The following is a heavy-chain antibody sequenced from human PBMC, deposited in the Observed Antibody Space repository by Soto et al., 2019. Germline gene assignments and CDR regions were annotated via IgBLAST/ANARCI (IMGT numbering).Heavy chain of an antibody. J-gene: IGHJ5*02. Sequence: QVRLVQSGSEVKKPGASVKVSCKASGYTFSDYGISWVRQAPGQGLEWLGWIRVYRGNKRYAQRLQGRVMMTTDTSTRTAYKEWRRLTCDDAAVYYCAGESTGNYYYAGAWGDPWGQGTLVTVSS. D-gene: IGHD3-10*01. CDR2: IRVYRGNK. CDR3: AGESTGNYYYAGAWGDP. CDR1: GYTFSDYG. V-gene: IGHV1-18*01.